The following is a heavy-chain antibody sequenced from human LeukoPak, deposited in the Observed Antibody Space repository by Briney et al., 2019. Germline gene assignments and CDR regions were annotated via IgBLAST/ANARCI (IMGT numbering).Heavy chain of an antibody. D-gene: IGHD3-3*01. CDR2: NYYSGST. V-gene: IGHV4-39*01. Sequence: SQTLSLTCTVSSRSISSRCYYWGWIRQPPGKGLERIGSNYYSGSTYYNTSLKSRVTISVDTSKGQFSLKLSSVTAADTAVYYCARRDYDFWSGYPGAAFDIWGQGTMVTVSS. J-gene: IGHJ3*02. CDR1: SRSISSRCYY. CDR3: ARRDYDFWSGYPGAAFDI.